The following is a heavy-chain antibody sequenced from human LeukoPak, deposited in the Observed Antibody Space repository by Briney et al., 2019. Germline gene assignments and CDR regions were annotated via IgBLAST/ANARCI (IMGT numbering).Heavy chain of an antibody. D-gene: IGHD3-10*01. CDR2: ISAYNGNT. Sequence: ASVKVSCKASGYTFTDYLINWVRQAPGQGLGWVGWISAYNGNTNYAQKLQGRVTMTTDTSTSTAYMELRSLRSDDTAVYYCARGAYEVWFGESPHFDYWGQGTLVTVSS. J-gene: IGHJ4*02. V-gene: IGHV1-18*01. CDR1: GYTFTDYL. CDR3: ARGAYEVWFGESPHFDY.